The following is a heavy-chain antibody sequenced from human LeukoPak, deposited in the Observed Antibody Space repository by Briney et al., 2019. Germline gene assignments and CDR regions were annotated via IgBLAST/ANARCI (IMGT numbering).Heavy chain of an antibody. V-gene: IGHV4-59*06. CDR1: GGSISSYY. CDR2: IYYSGST. Sequence: PSETLSLTCTVSGGSISSYYWSWIRQPPGKGLEWIGYIYYSGSTYYNPSLKSRVTISVDTSKNQFSLKLSSVTAADTAVYYCAKDIAAAHYGMDVWGQGTTVTVSS. CDR3: AKDIAAAHYGMDV. J-gene: IGHJ6*02. D-gene: IGHD6-13*01.